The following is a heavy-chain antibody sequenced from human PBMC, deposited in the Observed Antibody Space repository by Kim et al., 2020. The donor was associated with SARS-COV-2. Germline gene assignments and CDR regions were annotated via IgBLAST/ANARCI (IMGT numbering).Heavy chain of an antibody. Sequence: TDYAAPVKGRLTISRDDAKNTLHLQMSSLKAEDTAVYYCTTDNSLVGDDYLGQGTLVTVTS. J-gene: IGHJ4*02. CDR2: T. CDR3: TTDNSLVGDDY. V-gene: IGHV3-15*01. D-gene: IGHD1-26*01.